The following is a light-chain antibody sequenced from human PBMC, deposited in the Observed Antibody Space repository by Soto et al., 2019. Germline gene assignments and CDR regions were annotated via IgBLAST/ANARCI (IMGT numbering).Light chain of an antibody. J-gene: IGLJ3*02. CDR2: DTF. V-gene: IGLV1-40*01. Sequence: QSVLTQPPSVSGAPGQTVTISCSGSSSDIGAGYDVHWYQQLPGKVPKLVIYDTFNRPSGFPDRFSGSKSGTSASLAITGLQAEDEADYYCQAYDNSLGVSVLFGGGTKVTVL. CDR3: QAYDNSLGVSVL. CDR1: SSDIGAGYD.